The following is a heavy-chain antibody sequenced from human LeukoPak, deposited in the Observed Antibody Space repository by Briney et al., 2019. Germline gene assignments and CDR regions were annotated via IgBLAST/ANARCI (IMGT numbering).Heavy chain of an antibody. V-gene: IGHV3-49*04. J-gene: IGHJ6*02. CDR3: TFGSYYYYAMDV. CDR1: GFTFGDYA. Sequence: PGRSLRLSCTAPGFTFGDYAMSWVRQAPGKGLEWVGFIRSKAYGGTTEYAASVKGRFTISRDDSKSIAYLQMNSLKTEDAAIYYCTFGSYYYYAMDVWGQGTTVTVSS. CDR2: IRSKAYGGTT. D-gene: IGHD3-16*01.